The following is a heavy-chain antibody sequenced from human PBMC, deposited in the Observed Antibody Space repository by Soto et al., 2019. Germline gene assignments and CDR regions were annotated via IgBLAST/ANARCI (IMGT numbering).Heavy chain of an antibody. J-gene: IGHJ4*02. V-gene: IGHV4-59*08. CDR3: ARLCSSTSGSPDY. CDR2: LYYSGST. CDR1: GGSISSYY. Sequence: QVQLQESGPGLVKPSETLSLTCTVSGGSISSYYWSWIRQPPGKGLEWIGYLYYSGSTNYNPSLKSRVTISVDTSKHQFSLKLSSVTAADTAVYYCARLCSSTSGSPDYWGQGPLVTVSS. D-gene: IGHD2-2*01.